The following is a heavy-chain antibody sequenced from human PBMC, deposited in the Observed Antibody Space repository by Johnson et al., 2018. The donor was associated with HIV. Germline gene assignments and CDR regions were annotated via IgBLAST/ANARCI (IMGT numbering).Heavy chain of an antibody. CDR1: GFAFSNYA. CDR2: ISYDGSTK. Sequence: QVQLVESGGGVVQPGGSLRLSCAASGFAFSNYAMHWVRQAPGKGLEWMAIISYDGSTKYYADSVKGRFTISRDNSKNTLYLQMNSLRAEDTAVYYCARAGGWELLGAFDIWGQGTMVTVSS. CDR3: ARAGGWELLGAFDI. D-gene: IGHD1-26*01. J-gene: IGHJ3*02. V-gene: IGHV3-30*04.